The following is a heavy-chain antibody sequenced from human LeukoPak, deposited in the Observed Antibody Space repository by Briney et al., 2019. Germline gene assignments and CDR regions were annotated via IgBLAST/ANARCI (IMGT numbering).Heavy chain of an antibody. Sequence: SVKVSCKGPGGTFSSYAISWVRQAPGQGLEWMGRIIPIFGTANYAQKFQGRVTITTDESTSTAYMELSSLRSEDTAVYYCARSRKNWGFDHDAFDIWGQGTMVTVSS. CDR2: IIPIFGTA. CDR1: GGTFSSYA. J-gene: IGHJ3*02. V-gene: IGHV1-69*05. D-gene: IGHD7-27*01. CDR3: ARSRKNWGFDHDAFDI.